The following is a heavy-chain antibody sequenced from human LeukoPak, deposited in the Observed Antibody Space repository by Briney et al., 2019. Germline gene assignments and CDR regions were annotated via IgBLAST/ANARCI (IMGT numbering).Heavy chain of an antibody. J-gene: IGHJ4*02. V-gene: IGHV1-2*02. CDR2: INPNSGGT. D-gene: IGHD2-21*01. Sequence: ASVKVSCKASGYTFTGYYMHWVRQAPGQGLEWMGWINPNSGGTNYAQKVQGRVTMTRDTSISTAYMELSRLRSDDTAVYYCASFTPYCGGDCYLSRGDYWGQGTLVTVSS. CDR3: ASFTPYCGGDCYLSRGDY. CDR1: GYTFTGYY.